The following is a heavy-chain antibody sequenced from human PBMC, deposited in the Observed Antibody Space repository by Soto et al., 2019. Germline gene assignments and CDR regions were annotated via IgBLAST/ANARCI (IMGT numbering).Heavy chain of an antibody. CDR2: INHSGST. CDR1: GGHFSGYY. D-gene: IGHD4-17*01. Sequence: QVQLQQWGAGLLKPSETLSLTCAVYGGHFSGYYWSWIRQPPGKGLEWIGEINHSGSTNYNPSLKSRVTISVDTSKNQFSLKLSSVTAADTAVYYCARGRLRRDAFDIWGQGTMVTVSS. V-gene: IGHV4-34*01. CDR3: ARGRLRRDAFDI. J-gene: IGHJ3*02.